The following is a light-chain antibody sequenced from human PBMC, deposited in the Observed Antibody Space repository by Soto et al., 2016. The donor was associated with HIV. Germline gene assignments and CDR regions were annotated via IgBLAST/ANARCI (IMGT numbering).Light chain of an antibody. CDR3: QQYQSYSIT. J-gene: IGKJ4*01. CDR1: QSINGW. V-gene: IGKV1-5*03. Sequence: DIQLTQSPTSLSSFIRETVTITCRASQSINGWLAWYQQKPGIAPKLLIYAASALESGVPSRFYGSGFGTEFTLTISSLQPDDFATYYCQQYQSYSITFGGGTKVEIK. CDR2: AAS.